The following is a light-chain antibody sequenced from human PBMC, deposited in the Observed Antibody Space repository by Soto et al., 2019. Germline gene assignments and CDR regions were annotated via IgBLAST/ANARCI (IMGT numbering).Light chain of an antibody. Sequence: QSALTQPASVCGSPGQSITISCTGTSSDVGGYNYVSWYQQHPGKAPKLMIFDVSNRPSGVSNRFSGSKSGNTASLTISGLQAEDEADYYCYSYTSSSLYVFGTGTKVTVL. CDR3: YSYTSSSLYV. CDR2: DVS. V-gene: IGLV2-14*01. CDR1: SSDVGGYNY. J-gene: IGLJ1*01.